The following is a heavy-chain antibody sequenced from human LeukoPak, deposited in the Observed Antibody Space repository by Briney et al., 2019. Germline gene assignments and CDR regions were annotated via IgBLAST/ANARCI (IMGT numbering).Heavy chain of an antibody. V-gene: IGHV4-30-2*01. CDR2: IYHSGST. CDR3: ARGLRNITMVRGVIMDLNWFDP. D-gene: IGHD3-10*01. J-gene: IGHJ5*02. Sequence: PSQTLSLTCTVSGGSISSGGYYWSWIRQPPGKGLEWIGYIYHSGSTYYNPSLKSRVTISVDRSKNQFSLKLSSVTAADTAVYYCARGLRNITMVRGVIMDLNWFDPWGQGTLVTVSS. CDR1: GGSISSGGYY.